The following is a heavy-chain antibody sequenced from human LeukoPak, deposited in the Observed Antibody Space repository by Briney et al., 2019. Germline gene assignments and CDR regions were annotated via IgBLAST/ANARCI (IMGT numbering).Heavy chain of an antibody. D-gene: IGHD3-16*01. J-gene: IGHJ6*03. CDR2: IIPIFGTA. Sequence: SVKVSCKASGGTFSSYAISWVRQAPGQGLEWMGGIIPIFGTANYAQKFQGRVTITTDESTSTPYMELSSLRSEDTAVYYCASPVRLGYYYYMDVWGKGTTVTVSS. CDR1: GGTFSSYA. CDR3: ASPVRLGYYYYMDV. V-gene: IGHV1-69*05.